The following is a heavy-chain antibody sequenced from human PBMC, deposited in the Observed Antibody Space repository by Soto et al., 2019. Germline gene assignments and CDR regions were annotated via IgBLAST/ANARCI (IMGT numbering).Heavy chain of an antibody. J-gene: IGHJ6*02. CDR2: IDWDDDK. D-gene: IGHD6-6*01. Sequence: GPTLVNPTQTLTLTCTFSGFSLSTSGMCVSWIPQPPGKALEWLSLIDWDDDKYYSTSLKTRLAISKDTSKNQVFLTMTNMDPVDTATYYCARGSSPGGLYYYYGMDVWGQGTTVTVSS. CDR3: ARGSSPGGLYYYYGMDV. CDR1: GFSLSTSGMC. V-gene: IGHV2-70*01.